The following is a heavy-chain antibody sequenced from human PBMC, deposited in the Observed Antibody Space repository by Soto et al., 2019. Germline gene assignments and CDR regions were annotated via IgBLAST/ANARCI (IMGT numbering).Heavy chain of an antibody. CDR1: GYSFTSYW. Sequence: PGESLKISCKGSGYSFTSYWIGWVRQMPGKGLEWMGIIYPGDSDTRYSPSFQGQVTISADKSISTAYLQWSSLKASDTAMYYCARHWTKYCSSTSCSYYYYYMDVWGKGTTVTVSS. D-gene: IGHD2-2*01. J-gene: IGHJ6*03. CDR2: IYPGDSDT. CDR3: ARHWTKYCSSTSCSYYYYYMDV. V-gene: IGHV5-51*01.